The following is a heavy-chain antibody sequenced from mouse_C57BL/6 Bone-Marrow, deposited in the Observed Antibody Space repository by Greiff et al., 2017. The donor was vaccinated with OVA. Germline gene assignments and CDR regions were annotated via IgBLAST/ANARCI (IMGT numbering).Heavy chain of an antibody. V-gene: IGHV5-4*01. CDR3: ARETTIVTRGYAMDY. CDR1: GFTFSSYA. CDR2: ISDGGSYT. J-gene: IGHJ4*01. Sequence: EVKLVESGGGLVKPGGSLKLSCAASGFTFSSYAMSWVRQTPEKRLEWVATISDGGSYTYYPDNVKGRFTISRDNAKNTLYLHISHLKSQDTAMSSCARETTIVTRGYAMDYWGQGTSVTVSS. D-gene: IGHD2-5*01.